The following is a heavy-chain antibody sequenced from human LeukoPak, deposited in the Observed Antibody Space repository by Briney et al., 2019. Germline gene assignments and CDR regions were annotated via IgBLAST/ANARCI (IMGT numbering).Heavy chain of an antibody. J-gene: IGHJ2*01. CDR1: GFPVTTNY. Sequence: GGSLRLSCAASGFPVTTNYMSWVREAPGKGLEWVSVFYSGGTIHYADSVKGRFTISRDRSQNTIALQMNSLRVEDTAVYYCARDPHNSGSGRYFDLWGRGALVTVSS. CDR2: FYSGGTI. D-gene: IGHD3-10*01. CDR3: ARDPHNSGSGRYFDL. V-gene: IGHV3-66*01.